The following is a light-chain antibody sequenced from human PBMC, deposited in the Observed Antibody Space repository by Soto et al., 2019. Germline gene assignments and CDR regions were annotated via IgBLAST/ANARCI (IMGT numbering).Light chain of an antibody. CDR2: VAS. V-gene: IGKV3-20*01. Sequence: EIVLTQSPGTLSLSPGDRATLSCRASQTVSSSYLAWYQQKPGQAPRLLIYVASSRAAGIPDRFSCSGSGTDFTLTISRLEPEDFAVYYCQQYGTSPFAFGPGTKVDFK. J-gene: IGKJ3*01. CDR3: QQYGTSPFA. CDR1: QTVSSSY.